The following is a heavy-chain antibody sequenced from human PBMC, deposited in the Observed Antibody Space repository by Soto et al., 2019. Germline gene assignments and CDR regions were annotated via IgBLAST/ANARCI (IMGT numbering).Heavy chain of an antibody. CDR1: GFTLRDYD. CDR3: ARAAGTGATGTGYFDL. J-gene: IGHJ2*01. D-gene: IGHD6-13*01. Sequence: EQLVESGGGLVQPGGSLRLSCAASGFTLRDYDIHWVRQGIGKGLEWVSFLGIAGDTYYAGSVKGRFTISREEPKNSLNVQRTRLGARDRAFYYCARAAGTGATGTGYFDLWARGTLIPFSS. V-gene: IGHV3-13*01. CDR2: LGIAGDT.